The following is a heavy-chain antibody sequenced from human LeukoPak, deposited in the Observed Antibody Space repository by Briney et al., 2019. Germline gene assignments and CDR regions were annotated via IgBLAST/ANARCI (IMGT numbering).Heavy chain of an antibody. V-gene: IGHV4-34*01. CDR3: ARVGSLSGITIFGVDLTYGMDV. D-gene: IGHD3-3*01. Sequence: SETLSLTCAVYGGSFSGYYWSWIRQPPGKGLEWIGEINHSGSANYNPSLKSRVTISVDTSKNQFSLKLSSVTAADTAVYYCARVGSLSGITIFGVDLTYGMDVWGQGTTVTVSS. CDR1: GGSFSGYY. CDR2: INHSGSA. J-gene: IGHJ6*02.